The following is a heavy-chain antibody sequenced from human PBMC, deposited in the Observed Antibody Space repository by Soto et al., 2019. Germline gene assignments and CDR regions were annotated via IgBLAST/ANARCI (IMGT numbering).Heavy chain of an antibody. J-gene: IGHJ6*02. CDR3: AREGRRDYDYYYYYGIDV. CDR2: IYHSGST. CDR1: GGSISSSNW. D-gene: IGHD4-17*01. Sequence: SETLSLTCAVSGGSISSSNWWSWVRQPPGKGLEWIGEIYHSGSTNYNPSLKSRVTISVDKSKNQFSLKLSSVTAADTAVYYCAREGRRDYDYYYYYGIDVWGQGTTVTVSS. V-gene: IGHV4-4*02.